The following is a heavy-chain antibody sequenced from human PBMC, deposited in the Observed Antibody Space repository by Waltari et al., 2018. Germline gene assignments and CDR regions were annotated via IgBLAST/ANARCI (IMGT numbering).Heavy chain of an antibody. CDR2: LCRSVCGT. V-gene: IGHV3-23*01. Sequence: DVRLSESGGGLAQPGGSLRLSCVASEFTLSNSDMRRVRQAPGKGLELVSALCRSVCGTHDADSVKGRFAISRDNAKNTLYLQMNSLRAEDTAVYYCAKCEMYDSGWCAFFRYWGQGTLVTVAS. CDR3: AKCEMYDSGWCAFFRY. J-gene: IGHJ4*02. CDR1: EFTLSNSD. D-gene: IGHD6-19*01.